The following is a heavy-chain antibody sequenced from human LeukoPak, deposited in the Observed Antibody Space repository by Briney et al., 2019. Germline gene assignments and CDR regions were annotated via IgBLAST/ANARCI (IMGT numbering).Heavy chain of an antibody. D-gene: IGHD6-19*01. CDR3: AKLAVAGHFDY. V-gene: IGHV3-23*01. J-gene: IGHJ4*02. Sequence: PGGALRLSCAASGFTFSSYAMSWVRQAPGKGLEWVSGISGSGGYTYYADSVKGRFTISRDNSKNPLYLQMNSLRAEDTAVYYCAKLAVAGHFDYWGQGTLVTVSS. CDR1: GFTFSSYA. CDR2: ISGSGGYT.